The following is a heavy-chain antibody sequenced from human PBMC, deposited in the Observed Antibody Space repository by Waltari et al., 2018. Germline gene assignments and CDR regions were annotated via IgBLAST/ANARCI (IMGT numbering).Heavy chain of an antibody. CDR3: TTGGQLVDY. D-gene: IGHD6-13*01. CDR1: GFTFSNAW. V-gene: IGHV3-15*01. CDR2: IKRKTDGGTT. J-gene: IGHJ4*02. Sequence: EVQLVVSGGGLVKPGGSLRLSCAASGFTFSNAWMSWVRQAPGKGLEWVGRIKRKTDGGTTDYAAPVKGRFTISREDSKNTLYLQMNSLKTEDTAVYYCTTGGQLVDYWGQGTLVTVSS.